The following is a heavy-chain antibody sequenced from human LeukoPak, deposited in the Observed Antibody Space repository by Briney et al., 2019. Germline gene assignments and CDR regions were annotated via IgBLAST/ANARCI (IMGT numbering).Heavy chain of an antibody. V-gene: IGHV3-7*03. CDR3: ARSIPYGTTWYGRSDY. J-gene: IGHJ4*02. CDR2: IKPDGTTK. D-gene: IGHD6-13*01. CDR1: GFPFSSYS. Sequence: GGSLRLSCAASGFPFSSYSMTWVRQAPGKGLEWVANIKPDGTTKFYVDSVKGRFTISRDNALNSLYLQMNSLRAEDTAIYYCARSIPYGTTWYGRSDYWGQGTLVAVSS.